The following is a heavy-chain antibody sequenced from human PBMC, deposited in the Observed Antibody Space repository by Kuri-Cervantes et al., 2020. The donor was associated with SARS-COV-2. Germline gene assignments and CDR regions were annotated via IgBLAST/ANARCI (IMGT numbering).Heavy chain of an antibody. J-gene: IGHJ4*02. D-gene: IGHD4-17*01. Sequence: GESLKISCAASGFTFSSYAMHWVRQAPGKGLEWVAVISYDGSNKYYADSVKGRFTISRDNSKNTLYLQMNSLRAEDTAVYYCARDFRSATGPDYWGQGTRVTVSS. V-gene: IGHV3-30-3*01. CDR3: ARDFRSATGPDY. CDR1: GFTFSSYA. CDR2: ISYDGSNK.